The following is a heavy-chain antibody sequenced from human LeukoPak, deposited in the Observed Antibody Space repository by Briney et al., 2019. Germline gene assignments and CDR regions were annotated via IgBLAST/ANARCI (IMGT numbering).Heavy chain of an antibody. D-gene: IGHD4-17*01. CDR2: IKEEGSEK. J-gene: IGHJ4*02. CDR1: GFTFSSYW. CDR3: ATTLTATTGFY. Sequence: GGSLRLSCAASGFTFSSYWRSWVRQAPGKGLEWVANIKEEGSEKYYVDSVKGRFTISRDNAENSLYLQMHSLRAEDTAAYYCATTLTATTGFYWGQGTLVTVSS. V-gene: IGHV3-7*01.